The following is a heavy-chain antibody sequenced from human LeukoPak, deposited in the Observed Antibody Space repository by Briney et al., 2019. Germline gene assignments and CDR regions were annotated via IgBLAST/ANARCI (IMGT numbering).Heavy chain of an antibody. CDR1: GFTFSSYA. CDR2: ISGSGGST. Sequence: GGSLRLSCAASGFTFSSYAMSWVRQAPGKGLEWVSAISGSGGSTYYADSVKGRFTIPRDNAKNSLYLQMNSLRAEDTAVYYCARDPGYSSSWYGNGRLDYWGQGTLVTVSS. J-gene: IGHJ4*02. D-gene: IGHD6-13*01. CDR3: ARDPGYSSSWYGNGRLDY. V-gene: IGHV3-23*01.